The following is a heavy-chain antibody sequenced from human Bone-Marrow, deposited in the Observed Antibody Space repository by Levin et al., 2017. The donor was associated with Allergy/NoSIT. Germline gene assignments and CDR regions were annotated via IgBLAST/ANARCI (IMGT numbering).Heavy chain of an antibody. D-gene: IGHD4-17*01. V-gene: IGHV3-30*18. CDR3: AKVNYGDKGNWFDP. CDR2: ISYDGSNK. CDR1: GFTFSSYG. Sequence: HSGGSLRLSCAASGFTFSSYGMHWVRQAPGKGLEWVAVISYDGSNKYYADSVKGRFTISRDNSKNTLYLQMNSLRAEDTAVYYCAKVNYGDKGNWFDPWGQGTLVTVSS. J-gene: IGHJ5*02.